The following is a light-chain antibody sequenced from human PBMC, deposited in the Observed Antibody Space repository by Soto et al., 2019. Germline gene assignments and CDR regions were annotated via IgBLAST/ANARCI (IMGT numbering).Light chain of an antibody. V-gene: IGLV1-47*01. J-gene: IGLJ2*01. CDR3: CSYTSISTSAV. CDR2: RNN. Sequence: QSVLTQPPSASGTPGQRVTVSCSGSSSNIETNYVYWYQQLPGTAPKLLIFRNNQRPSGVPDRFSGSKSGTSASLAISGLRSEDEADYFCCSYTSISTSAVFGGGTKLTVL. CDR1: SSNIETNY.